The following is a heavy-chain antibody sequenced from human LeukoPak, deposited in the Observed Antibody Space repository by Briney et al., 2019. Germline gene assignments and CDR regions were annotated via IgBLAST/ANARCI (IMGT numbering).Heavy chain of an antibody. Sequence: ASVNPSCKASGYTVTSYYMHWVRLGHGPGLELMGIINPSGSSTSYAQKFQGRVTMTRDTSTSTVYMELSSLRSEDTAVYYCARARSLSPGRSGYQNTNSWFDPWGQGTLVTVSS. CDR2: INPSGSST. D-gene: IGHD3-22*01. CDR3: ARARSLSPGRSGYQNTNSWFDP. V-gene: IGHV1-46*01. CDR1: GYTVTSYY. J-gene: IGHJ5*02.